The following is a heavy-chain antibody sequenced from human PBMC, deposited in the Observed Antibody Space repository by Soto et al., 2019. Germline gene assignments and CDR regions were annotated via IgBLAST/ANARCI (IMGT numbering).Heavy chain of an antibody. J-gene: IGHJ5*02. V-gene: IGHV4-30-4*01. CDR2: IYYSGST. CDR3: ARAVYSTLLGWFDP. CDR1: GGSISSGDYY. D-gene: IGHD4-4*01. Sequence: SSETLSLTCTVSGGSISSGDYYWSWIRQPPGKGLEWIGYIYYSGSTYYNPSLKSRVTISVDTSKNQFSLKLSSVTAADTAVYYCARAVYSTLLGWFDPWGQGTLVTV.